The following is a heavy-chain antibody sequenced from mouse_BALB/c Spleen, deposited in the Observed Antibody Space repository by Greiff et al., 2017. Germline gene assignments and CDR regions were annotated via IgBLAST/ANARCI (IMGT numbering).Heavy chain of an antibody. Sequence: EVQLQESGGGLVQPGGSRKLSCAASGFTFSSFGMHWVRQAPEKGLEWVAYISSGSSTIHYADTVKGRFTISSDNPKNTLFLQMTSLRSEDTAMYYCARRGDDYYAMDYWGQGTSVTVSS. CDR2: ISSGSSTI. V-gene: IGHV5-17*02. D-gene: IGHD3-3*01. J-gene: IGHJ4*01. CDR3: ARRGDDYYAMDY. CDR1: GFTFSSFG.